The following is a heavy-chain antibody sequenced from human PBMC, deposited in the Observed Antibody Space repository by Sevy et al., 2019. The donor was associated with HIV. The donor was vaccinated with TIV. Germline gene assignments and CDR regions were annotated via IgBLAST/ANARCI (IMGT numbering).Heavy chain of an antibody. D-gene: IGHD2-15*01. CDR2: INATSSNI. V-gene: IGHV3-21*01. J-gene: IGHJ4*02. CDR3: ARDLFSGGNAVSGY. CDR1: GFTYGSYA. Sequence: GGSLRLSCTASGFTYGSYAMNWVRQAPGKGLEWVSSINATSSNIYYADSVKGRFTISRDNAENSLYLQMNSVRAEDTAVYYCARDLFSGGNAVSGYWGQGTLVTVSS.